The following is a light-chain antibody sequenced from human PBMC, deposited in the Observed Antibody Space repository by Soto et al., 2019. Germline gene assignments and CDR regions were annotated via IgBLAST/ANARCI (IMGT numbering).Light chain of an antibody. CDR1: QSILYSSNNKNY. J-gene: IGKJ2*01. CDR3: QQYSSTPPT. CDR2: WAS. Sequence: DIVMTQSPDSLAVSLGERATINCKSSQSILYSSNNKNYLAWYQQSPGQPPKLLIYWASTRESGVPDRFSGSGSGADFTLTISSLQAEDVAVYYCQQYSSTPPTFGQGTKLEIK. V-gene: IGKV4-1*01.